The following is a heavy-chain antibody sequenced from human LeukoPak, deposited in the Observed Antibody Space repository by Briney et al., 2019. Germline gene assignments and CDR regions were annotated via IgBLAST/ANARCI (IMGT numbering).Heavy chain of an antibody. CDR2: IYYSGSA. CDR3: ARVRAAAVPYYFDS. J-gene: IGHJ4*02. V-gene: IGHV4-39*07. D-gene: IGHD6-13*01. Sequence: SETLSLTCTVSGGSISSSSYYWGWIRQPPGKGLEWIGSIYYSGSAYYNPSLKSRVTISVDTSKSQFSLNLSSVTAADAAIYYCARVRAAAVPYYFDSWGQGTLVTVSS. CDR1: GGSISSSSYY.